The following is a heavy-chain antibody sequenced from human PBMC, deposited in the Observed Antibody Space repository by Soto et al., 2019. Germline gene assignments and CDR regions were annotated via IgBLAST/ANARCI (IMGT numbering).Heavy chain of an antibody. D-gene: IGHD3-22*01. Sequence: GGSLRLSCAASGFTFSSYAMNWVRQAPGKGLEWVSVISVSDGSTYYADSVKGRFTISRDNSKNTLYLQMNSLRAEDTAVYYCARKGVWYYYDTNTYYNFDYWGQGILVTVSS. CDR1: GFTFSSYA. V-gene: IGHV3-23*01. CDR2: ISVSDGST. CDR3: ARKGVWYYYDTNTYYNFDY. J-gene: IGHJ4*02.